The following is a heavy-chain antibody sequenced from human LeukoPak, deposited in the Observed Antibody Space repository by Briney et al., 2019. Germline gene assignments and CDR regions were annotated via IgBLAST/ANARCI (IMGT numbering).Heavy chain of an antibody. CDR2: IYHVGST. CDR1: GGSISSSNW. Sequence: SETLSLTCAVSGGSISSSNWWCWGRQPPGKGLEWIGEIYHVGSTNYNPSLKSRVTISVDKSKNQFSLRLNSVTAADTAVYYCAAIVTMPFDYWGQGTLVTVSS. D-gene: IGHD4/OR15-4a*01. CDR3: AAIVTMPFDY. V-gene: IGHV4-4*02. J-gene: IGHJ4*02.